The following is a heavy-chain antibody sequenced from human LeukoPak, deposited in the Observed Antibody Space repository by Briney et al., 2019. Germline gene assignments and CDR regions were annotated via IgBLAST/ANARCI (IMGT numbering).Heavy chain of an antibody. CDR1: GGSINSGNYY. D-gene: IGHD6-19*01. J-gene: IGHJ5*02. V-gene: IGHV4-61*02. Sequence: SETLSLTCTVSGGSINSGNYYWSWIRQPAGKGLEWIGRIYRSGSTNYNPSLKRRVTISVDTSKNQFSLKLSSVTAADTAVYYCARGLGNKQWLVPWSTNTKTNRGSFDPWGQGTLVTVSS. CDR3: ARGLGNKQWLVPWSTNTKTNRGSFDP. CDR2: IYRSGST.